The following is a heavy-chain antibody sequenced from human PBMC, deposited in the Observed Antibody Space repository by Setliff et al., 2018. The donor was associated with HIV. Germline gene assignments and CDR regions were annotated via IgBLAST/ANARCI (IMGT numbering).Heavy chain of an antibody. D-gene: IGHD2-15*01. CDR2: INTDGSST. CDR1: GFTFSSYW. Sequence: GGSLRLSCAASGFTFSSYWMHWVRQAPGKGLVWVSRINTDGSSTTDADSVKGRFTISRDNAKNSLYLQMNSLSAEDTAVYYCARLGHCYGGGCNFDTFDVWGQGTMVTVSS. J-gene: IGHJ3*01. V-gene: IGHV3-74*01. CDR3: ARLGHCYGGGCNFDTFDV.